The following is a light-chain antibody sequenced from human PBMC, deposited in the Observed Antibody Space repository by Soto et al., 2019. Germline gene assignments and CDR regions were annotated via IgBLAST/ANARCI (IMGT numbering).Light chain of an antibody. CDR3: SSYTSSSTLV. Sequence: QSALTQPASVCGSPGQSITISCNGTSSDVGGYNYVSWYQQHPGKAPKLMIYDVSYRPSGVSNRFSGSKSGNTASLTISGLQAEDEADYYCSSYTSSSTLVFGGGTKLTVL. CDR1: SSDVGGYNY. J-gene: IGLJ2*01. V-gene: IGLV2-14*01. CDR2: DVS.